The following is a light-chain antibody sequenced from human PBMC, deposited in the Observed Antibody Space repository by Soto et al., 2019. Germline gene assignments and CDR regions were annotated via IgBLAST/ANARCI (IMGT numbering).Light chain of an antibody. CDR3: QHRSNWPLT. Sequence: EIVLTQSPATLSLSPGERATLSCRASQSVSSYLAWYQQKPGQALRLLIYDASNRATGIPARFSGSGSGTDFTLTISSLEPEDVAVYYCQHRSNWPLTFGGGTKVEIK. J-gene: IGKJ4*01. CDR1: QSVSSY. V-gene: IGKV3-11*01. CDR2: DAS.